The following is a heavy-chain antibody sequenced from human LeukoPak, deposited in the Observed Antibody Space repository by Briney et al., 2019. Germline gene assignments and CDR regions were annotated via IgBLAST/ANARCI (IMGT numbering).Heavy chain of an antibody. V-gene: IGHV1-2*02. J-gene: IGHJ3*02. CDR3: AREGGSGRIDAFDI. CDR1: GHTFTGYY. CDR2: INPNSGGT. Sequence: ASVKVSCKASGHTFTGYYMHWVRQAPGQGLEWMGWINPNSGGTNYAQKFQGRVTMTRDTSISTAYMELSRLRSDDTAVYYCAREGGSGRIDAFDIWGQGTMVTVSS. D-gene: IGHD3-10*01.